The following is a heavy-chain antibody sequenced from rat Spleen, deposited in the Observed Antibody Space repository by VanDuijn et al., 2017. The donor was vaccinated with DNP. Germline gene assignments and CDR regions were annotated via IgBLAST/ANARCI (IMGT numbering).Heavy chain of an antibody. CDR3: ARVGDYHDGGDGDVLDV. CDR2: IIYDGSRT. Sequence: EVQLVESGGDLVQPGRSLKLSCAASGFTFSDYNMAWVRQAPKKGLEWVATIIYDGSRTYYGDSVKGRFTISRDHAKNTQSLQMNSLRSEDTATYYCARVGDYHDGGDGDVLDVWGQGTSVTVSS. V-gene: IGHV5-22*01. J-gene: IGHJ4*01. D-gene: IGHD1-12*02. CDR1: GFTFSDYN.